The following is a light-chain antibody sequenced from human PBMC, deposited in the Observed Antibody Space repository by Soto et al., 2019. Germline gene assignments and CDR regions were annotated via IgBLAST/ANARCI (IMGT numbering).Light chain of an antibody. V-gene: IGKV1-33*01. CDR3: QQYRNLVALT. CDR2: DAS. Sequence: DIQMTQSPSSLSATVGDRVTITCRASQDIRNYLNWYQQKPGKAPKLLIYDASNLETGVPSRFSGSGSGTDFTFTISSLQPADIATYYCQQYRNLVALTFGGGTKVDIK. CDR1: QDIRNY. J-gene: IGKJ4*01.